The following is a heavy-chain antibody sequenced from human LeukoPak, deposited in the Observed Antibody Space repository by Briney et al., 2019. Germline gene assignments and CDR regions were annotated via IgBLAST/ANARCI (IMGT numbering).Heavy chain of an antibody. D-gene: IGHD2-2*01. CDR1: GLTFRSYG. J-gene: IGHJ6*02. CDR2: INGDGSAT. V-gene: IGHV3-74*01. CDR3: ARGSCSSTSCYVKYYYYYYGMDV. Sequence: GGPLSLSLAASGLTFRSYGLHWVRQAPGKGLVWVQRINGDGSATSYADSVKGRFTISRDNAKNTLYLQMNSLRAEDTAVYYCARGSCSSTSCYVKYYYYYYGMDVWGQGTTVTVSS.